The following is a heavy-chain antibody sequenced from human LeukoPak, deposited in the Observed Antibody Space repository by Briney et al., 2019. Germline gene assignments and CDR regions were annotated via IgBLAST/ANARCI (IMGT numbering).Heavy chain of an antibody. V-gene: IGHV3-53*01. CDR2: IYSGGST. D-gene: IGHD6-6*01. J-gene: IGHJ6*03. CDR3: AREGRFEYSSSYYYYYYMDV. CDR1: GFTVSSNY. Sequence: GGSLSLSCAASGFTVSSNYMSWVRQASGKGLELVSVIYSGGSTYYADSVKGRFTISRDNSKHTLYLQMNSLRAEDTAVYYCAREGRFEYSSSYYYYYYMDVWGKGPTVTVSS.